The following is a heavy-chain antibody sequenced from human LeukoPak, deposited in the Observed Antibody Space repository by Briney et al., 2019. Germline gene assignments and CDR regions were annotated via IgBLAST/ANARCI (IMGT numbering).Heavy chain of an antibody. J-gene: IGHJ4*02. CDR2: ISAYNGNT. Sequence: ASVKVSCKASGYTFTSYGISWVRQAPGQGLEWMGWISAYNGNTNYAQKLQGRVTMTTDTSTSTAYMELRSLRSDDTAVYYCARPVSAVASTVMYFDYWGQGTLVTVSS. D-gene: IGHD6-19*01. CDR1: GYTFTSYG. CDR3: ARPVSAVASTVMYFDY. V-gene: IGHV1-18*01.